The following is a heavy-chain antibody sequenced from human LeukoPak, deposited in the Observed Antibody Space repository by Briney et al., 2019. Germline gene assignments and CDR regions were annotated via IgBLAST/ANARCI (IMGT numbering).Heavy chain of an antibody. CDR3: ARDWPTLFDY. CDR1: GGSFSGYY. J-gene: IGHJ4*02. Sequence: SETLSLTCAVYGGSFSGYYWSWIRQPPGKGLEWIGEINHSGSTNYNPSLKSRVTISVDTSKNQFSLKLSSVTAADTAVYYCARDWPTLFDYWGQGTLVTVSS. V-gene: IGHV4-34*01. CDR2: INHSGST.